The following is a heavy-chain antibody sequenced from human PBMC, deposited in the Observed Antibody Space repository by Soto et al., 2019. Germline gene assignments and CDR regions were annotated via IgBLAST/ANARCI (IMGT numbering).Heavy chain of an antibody. CDR1: GYNFNNYF. Sequence: EASVKVSCKASGYNFNNYFLHWVRQAPGQGLEWMGYIFPGGGNTGYTQSFQGRLTVTMDTSTTTVYMDLSSVRPEDTAVYYCAREYSPGLFEYWGQGTLVTVSS. V-gene: IGHV1-46*02. CDR3: AREYSPGLFEY. CDR2: IFPGGGNT. J-gene: IGHJ4*02. D-gene: IGHD5-12*01.